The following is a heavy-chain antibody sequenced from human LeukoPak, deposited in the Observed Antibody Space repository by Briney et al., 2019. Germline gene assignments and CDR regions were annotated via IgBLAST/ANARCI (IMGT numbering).Heavy chain of an antibody. J-gene: IGHJ3*02. Sequence: ASVKVSCKASGYTFTSYAMHWVRQAPGRRLEWMGWINAGNGNTKYSQKFQGRVTITRDTSASTAYMELSSLKDTAVYYCARVTIVRGVIRAFDIWGQGTMVTVSS. CDR2: INAGNGNT. V-gene: IGHV1-3*01. CDR1: GYTFTSYA. D-gene: IGHD3-10*01. CDR3: ARVTIVRGVIRAFDI.